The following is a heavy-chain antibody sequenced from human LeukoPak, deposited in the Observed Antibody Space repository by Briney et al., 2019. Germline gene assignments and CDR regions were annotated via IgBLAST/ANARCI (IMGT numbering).Heavy chain of an antibody. J-gene: IGHJ4*02. V-gene: IGHV3-48*03. Sequence: GGSLRLSCAASGFTFSSHEMNWVRQAPGKGLEWLSYISSTGGTIYYADSVKGRFTISRDNAKNSLYLQMNSLRAEDTAVYYCAREGPEFEHGYWGQGTLVTVSS. CDR2: ISSTGGTI. D-gene: IGHD1/OR15-1a*01. CDR3: AREGPEFEHGY. CDR1: GFTFSSHE.